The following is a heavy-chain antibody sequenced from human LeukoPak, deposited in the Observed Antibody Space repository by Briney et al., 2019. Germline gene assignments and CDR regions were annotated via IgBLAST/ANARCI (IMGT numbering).Heavy chain of an antibody. J-gene: IGHJ4*02. CDR1: GFTFSGSA. D-gene: IGHD3-10*01. Sequence: PGGSLRLSCAASGFTFSGSAMHWVRQASGKGLERVGRIRSKANSYATAYAASVKGRFTISRDDSKNTAYLQMNSLKTEDTAVYYRARGQLWFGELLGFDYWGQGTLVTVSS. V-gene: IGHV3-73*01. CDR2: IRSKANSYAT. CDR3: ARGQLWFGELLGFDY.